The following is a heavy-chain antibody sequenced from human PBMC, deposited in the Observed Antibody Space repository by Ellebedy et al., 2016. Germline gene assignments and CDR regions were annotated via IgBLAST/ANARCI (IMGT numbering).Heavy chain of an antibody. V-gene: IGHV4-59*01. Sequence: SETLSLTCIVSGGSISRYYRSWIRQPPGRGLEWIGNIYYTGTTNSNPSLQSRVTISLDTSKNHFSLRLTPVTAADTAVYYCARIGGVSFGERPIDYWGQGTLVTVSS. CDR2: IYYTGTT. CDR3: ARIGGVSFGERPIDY. J-gene: IGHJ4*02. D-gene: IGHD3-10*01. CDR1: GGSISRYY.